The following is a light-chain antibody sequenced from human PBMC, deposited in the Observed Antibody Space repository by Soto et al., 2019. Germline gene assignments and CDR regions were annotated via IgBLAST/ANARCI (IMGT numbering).Light chain of an antibody. Sequence: DIQLTQSPSSLSASVGDRVTITCRASQDIYTYLVWYQQTPGTVPKLLIFAASTLQSGVPSRCSGSGSGTDFTLTISSLQPEDVATYYCQNYNGAPWTFGQGTKVEIK. CDR1: QDIYTY. CDR3: QNYNGAPWT. J-gene: IGKJ1*01. CDR2: AAS. V-gene: IGKV1-27*01.